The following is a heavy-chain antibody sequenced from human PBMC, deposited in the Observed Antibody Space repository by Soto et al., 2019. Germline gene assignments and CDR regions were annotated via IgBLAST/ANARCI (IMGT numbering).Heavy chain of an antibody. CDR3: AAPYGSGIY. CDR1: GFTFSSYG. Sequence: PGGSLRLSCAAFGFTFSSYGMHWVRQAPGKGLEWVAVISYDGSNKDYADSVKGRFTISRDTSKNTLYLQRHSLRAEDTAVYYCAAPYGSGIYWGQGTLVTVSS. J-gene: IGHJ4*02. CDR2: ISYDGSNK. D-gene: IGHD3-10*01. V-gene: IGHV3-30*03.